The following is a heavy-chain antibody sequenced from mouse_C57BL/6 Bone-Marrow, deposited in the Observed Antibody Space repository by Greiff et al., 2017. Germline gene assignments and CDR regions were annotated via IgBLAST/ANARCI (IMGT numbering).Heavy chain of an antibody. J-gene: IGHJ1*03. CDR3: AGAFIYYYGSSYWYFDV. Sequence: QVQLQQPGAELVMPGASVKLSCKASGYTFTSYWMHWVKQRPGQGLEWIGEIDPSDSYTNYNQKFKGKSTLTVDKSSSTAYMQLSSLTSEDSAVYYCAGAFIYYYGSSYWYFDVWGTGTTVTVSS. D-gene: IGHD1-1*01. CDR1: GYTFTSYW. CDR2: IDPSDSYT. V-gene: IGHV1-69*01.